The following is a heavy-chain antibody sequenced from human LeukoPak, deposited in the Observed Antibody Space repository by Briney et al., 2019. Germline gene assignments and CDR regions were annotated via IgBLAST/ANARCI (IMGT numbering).Heavy chain of an antibody. CDR3: ARGGGNHAFDY. Sequence: GGSLRLSCAASGFTFSSYAMDWVRQAPGKGLEWVAVISYDGSNKYYADSVKGRFTISRDNSKNTLYLQMNSLRAEDTAVYYCARGGGNHAFDYWGQGTLVTVSS. CDR1: GFTFSSYA. J-gene: IGHJ4*02. CDR2: ISYDGSNK. D-gene: IGHD4-23*01. V-gene: IGHV3-30-3*01.